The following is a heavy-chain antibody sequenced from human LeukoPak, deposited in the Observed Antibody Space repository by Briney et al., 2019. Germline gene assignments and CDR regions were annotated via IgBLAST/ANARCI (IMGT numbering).Heavy chain of an antibody. Sequence: ASVKVSCKASGGTFSSYAISWVRQAPGQGLEWMGWINPYSGGTNYAQKFQGRVTLTRDTSISTTYVELSRLRSDDTASYYCARGAVTTSRYGMDVWGQGTTVTVSS. V-gene: IGHV1-2*02. D-gene: IGHD4-17*01. CDR2: INPYSGGT. J-gene: IGHJ6*02. CDR3: ARGAVTTSRYGMDV. CDR1: GGTFSSYA.